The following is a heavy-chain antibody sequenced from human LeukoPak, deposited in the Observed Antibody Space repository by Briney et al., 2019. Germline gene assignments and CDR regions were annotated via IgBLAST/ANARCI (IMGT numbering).Heavy chain of an antibody. J-gene: IGHJ4*02. CDR2: ISYDGSNK. CDR1: GFDFDYAW. D-gene: IGHD3-10*01. V-gene: IGHV3-30-3*01. Sequence: GGPLRLSCAASGFDFDYAWMSWIRQAPGKGLEWVAVISYDGSNKYYADSVKGRFTISRDNSKNTLYLQMNSLRAEDTAVYYCANLGSGRVTDYWGQGTLVTVSS. CDR3: ANLGSGRVTDY.